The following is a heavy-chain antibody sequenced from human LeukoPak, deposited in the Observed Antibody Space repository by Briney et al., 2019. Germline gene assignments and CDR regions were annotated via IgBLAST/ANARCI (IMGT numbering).Heavy chain of an antibody. D-gene: IGHD6-13*01. CDR3: ARVVPDYYGMDV. V-gene: IGHV3-53*01. CDR2: IYSGGST. Sequence: GGSLRLSCAASGFTVSSNYMSWVRQAPGKGLEWVSVIYSGGSTYYADSVKGRFTISRDNSKNTLYLQMNSLRAEDTAVYYCARVVPDYYGMDVWXQGTTVTVSS. CDR1: GFTVSSNY. J-gene: IGHJ6*01.